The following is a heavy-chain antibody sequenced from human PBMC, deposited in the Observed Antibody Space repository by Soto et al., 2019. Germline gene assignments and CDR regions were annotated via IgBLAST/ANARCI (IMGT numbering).Heavy chain of an antibody. D-gene: IGHD6-13*01. V-gene: IGHV4-61*02. Sequence: SETLSLTCTVSGGSISSSSYYWSWIRQPAGKGLEWIGRIYTSGSTNYNPSLKSRVTMSVDTSKNQFSLKLSSVTAADTAVYYCARDSSSWYSGMDVWGQGTTVTVSS. CDR1: GGSISSSSYY. J-gene: IGHJ6*02. CDR2: IYTSGST. CDR3: ARDSSSWYSGMDV.